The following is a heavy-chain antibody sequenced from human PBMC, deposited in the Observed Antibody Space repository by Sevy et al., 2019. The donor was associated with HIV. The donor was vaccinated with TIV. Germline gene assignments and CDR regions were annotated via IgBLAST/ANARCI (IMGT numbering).Heavy chain of an antibody. CDR2: VYYVGNS. CDR1: GGSITSSGHY. V-gene: IGHV4-39*01. D-gene: IGHD2-21*01. Sequence: SETLSLTCTVSGGSITSSGHYWGWIRQSPGKGLEWIGAVYYVGNSYANPSLTSRVTISADTSKHLFSLSLTSLTAADTAIYYCARVAGGENYDYGIDVWGLGTSVTVSS. J-gene: IGHJ6*02. CDR3: ARVAGGENYDYGIDV.